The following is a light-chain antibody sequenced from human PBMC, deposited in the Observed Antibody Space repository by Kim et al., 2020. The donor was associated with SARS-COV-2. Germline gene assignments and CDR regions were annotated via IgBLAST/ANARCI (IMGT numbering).Light chain of an antibody. V-gene: IGLV2-11*03. CDR2: DVT. CDR3: CSYAGSVSFVL. CDR1: SSDVGAYKY. J-gene: IGLJ2*01. Sequence: QSVTISCTGTSSDVGAYKYVSWYQQYPGKAPQLIIYDVTERPSGVPDRFSGSKSGNTASLTISGLQAGDEADYYCCSYAGSVSFVLFGGGTKLTVL.